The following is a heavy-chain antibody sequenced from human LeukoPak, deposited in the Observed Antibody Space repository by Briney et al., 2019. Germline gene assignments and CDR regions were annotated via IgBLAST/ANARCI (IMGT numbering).Heavy chain of an antibody. CDR3: ARGRILGLESFFDL. CDR2: ISWNSGTI. V-gene: IGHV3-9*01. J-gene: IGHJ4*02. Sequence: GRSLRLSCAASGFTFDDYAMQWVRQAPGKGLEWVSHISWNSGTIGYADSVRGRFTISSDTAENSVFLQMNNLRAEDTAVYYCARGRILGLESFFDLWGQGTLVTVSS. D-gene: IGHD3-16*01. CDR1: GFTFDDYA.